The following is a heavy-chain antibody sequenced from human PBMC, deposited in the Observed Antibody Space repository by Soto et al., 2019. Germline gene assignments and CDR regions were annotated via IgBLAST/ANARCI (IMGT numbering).Heavy chain of an antibody. D-gene: IGHD3-10*01. CDR3: ARLQGVRGVIGAP. V-gene: IGHV4-34*01. Sequence: QVQLQQWGAGLLKPSETLSLTCAVYGVSFSNTYWSWIRQPPGEGLEWIGEINHSVGTNYNPSLKSRVTISVDTSKSQFSLRLTSVTAADTAVYYCARLQGVRGVIGAPWGQGTLVTVSS. J-gene: IGHJ5*02. CDR2: INHSVGT. CDR1: GVSFSNTY.